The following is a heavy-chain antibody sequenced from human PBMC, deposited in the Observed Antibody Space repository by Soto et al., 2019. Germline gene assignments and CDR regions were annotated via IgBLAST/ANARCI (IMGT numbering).Heavy chain of an antibody. Sequence: GGSLRLSWAACGSTFSSYGMHWVRQAPGKGLEWVAVIWYDGSNKYYADSVKGRFTISRDNSKNTLYLQMNSLRVEDTAMYYCASPSLVILTGSSVLKYWAHGTMVT. CDR2: IWYDGSNK. CDR3: ASPSLVILTGSSVLKY. V-gene: IGHV3-33*01. CDR1: GSTFSSYG. J-gene: IGHJ4*01. D-gene: IGHD3-9*01.